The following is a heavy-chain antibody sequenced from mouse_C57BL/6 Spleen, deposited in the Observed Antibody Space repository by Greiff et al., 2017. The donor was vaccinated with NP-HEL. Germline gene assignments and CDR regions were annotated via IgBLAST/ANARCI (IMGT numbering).Heavy chain of an antibody. J-gene: IGHJ1*03. V-gene: IGHV1-61*01. CDR3: ARRGSYWYFDV. CDR1: GYTFTSYW. CDR2: IYPSDSET. Sequence: QVQLQQPGAELVRPGSSVKLSCKASGYTFTSYWMDWVKQRPGKGLEWIGNIYPSDSETHYNQKFKDKATLTVDKSSSTAYMQLSSLTSEDSAVYYCARRGSYWYFDVWGTGTTVTVSS. D-gene: IGHD1-3*01.